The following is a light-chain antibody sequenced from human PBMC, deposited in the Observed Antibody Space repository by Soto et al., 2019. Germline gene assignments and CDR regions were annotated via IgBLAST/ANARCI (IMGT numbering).Light chain of an antibody. CDR2: GAS. J-gene: IGKJ5*01. CDR1: QSVSSSY. CDR3: QQYGSSPRT. V-gene: IGKV3-20*01. Sequence: EIVLTQSPGTLSLSPGERATLSCRASQSVSSSYLAWYQLKPGQAPRLLIYGASSRAIGIPDRFSGSGSGTDFTLTISRLDPEDFAVYFCQQYGSSPRTFGQGTRLEIK.